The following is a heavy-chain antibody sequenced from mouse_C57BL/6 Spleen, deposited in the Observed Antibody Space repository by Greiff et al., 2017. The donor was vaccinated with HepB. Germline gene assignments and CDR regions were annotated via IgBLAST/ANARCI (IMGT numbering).Heavy chain of an antibody. V-gene: IGHV5-17*01. CDR1: GFTFSDYG. Sequence: EVQGVESGGGLVKPGGSLKLSCAASGFTFSDYGMHWVRQAPEKGLEWVAYISSGSSTIYYADTVKGRFTISRDNAKNTLFLQMTSLRSEDTAMYYCARPGYYDYDDYAMDYWGQGTSVTVSS. D-gene: IGHD2-4*01. CDR2: ISSGSSTI. J-gene: IGHJ4*01. CDR3: ARPGYYDYDDYAMDY.